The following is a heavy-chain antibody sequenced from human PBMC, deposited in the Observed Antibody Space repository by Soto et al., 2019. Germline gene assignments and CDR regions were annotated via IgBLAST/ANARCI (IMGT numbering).Heavy chain of an antibody. V-gene: IGHV1-2*02. D-gene: IGHD6-13*01. Sequence: ASVKVSCKASGYTFSGNYIHWVRQAPGQGLEWMGWINPNSGDTNYAQKFQGRVTMTRDTSISTAYMELSRLTSDDKAVYYCAAGLGQAAGASPPGMDVCGPGTTVTVS. CDR2: INPNSGDT. CDR3: AAGLGQAAGASPPGMDV. CDR1: GYTFSGNY. J-gene: IGHJ6*02.